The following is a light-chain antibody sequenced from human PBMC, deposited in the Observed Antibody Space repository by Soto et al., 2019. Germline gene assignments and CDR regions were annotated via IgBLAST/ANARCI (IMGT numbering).Light chain of an antibody. J-gene: IGLJ3*02. CDR2: GNS. Sequence: QSVPTQPPSVSGAPGQRVTISCTGSSSNIGAGYNVHWYQQLPGTAPKLLIFGNSNRPSGVPDRFSGSKSGTSASLAITGLQAEDEAYYYCQSYDSSLSGWVFGGGTKLTVL. V-gene: IGLV1-40*01. CDR3: QSYDSSLSGWV. CDR1: SSNIGAGYN.